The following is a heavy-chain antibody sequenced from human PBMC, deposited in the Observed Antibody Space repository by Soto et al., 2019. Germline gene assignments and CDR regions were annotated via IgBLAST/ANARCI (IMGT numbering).Heavy chain of an antibody. CDR3: ARGGLHLGEFSLGQFDS. J-gene: IGHJ4*02. CDR1: GVSVTGGNFF. V-gene: IGHV4-61*01. D-gene: IGHD3-16*02. Sequence: QVQLQGSGPRLVKPSETLSLSCTVSGVSVTGGNFFWCWIRQPPGKTLEWLGCISNSETTNSNPSLKSRVILSLDTSRNQFSLKLNSVTAADTAVYFCARGGLHLGEFSLGQFDSWGQGTLVTVSS. CDR2: ISNSETT.